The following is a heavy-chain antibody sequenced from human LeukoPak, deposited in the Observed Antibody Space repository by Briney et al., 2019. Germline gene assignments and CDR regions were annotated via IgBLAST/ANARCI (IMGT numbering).Heavy chain of an antibody. CDR2: IIPILGIA. J-gene: IGHJ1*01. CDR3: ARVLGSYYHESYFQH. D-gene: IGHD1-26*01. CDR1: GGTFSSYA. Sequence: ASVKVSCKASGGTFSSYAISWVRQAPGQGLEWMGRIIPILGIANYAQKFQGRVTITADKSTSTAYMELSSLRSEDTAVYYCARVLGSYYHESYFQHWGQGTLVTVSS. V-gene: IGHV1-69*04.